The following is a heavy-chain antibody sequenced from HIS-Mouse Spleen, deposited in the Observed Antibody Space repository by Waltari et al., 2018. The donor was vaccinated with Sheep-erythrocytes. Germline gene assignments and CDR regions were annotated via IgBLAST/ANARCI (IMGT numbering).Heavy chain of an antibody. CDR2: IWNDGSNK. D-gene: IGHD3-10*01. CDR3: AKSPYGSGSYYYFDY. J-gene: IGHJ4*02. CDR1: GFTFSSYG. V-gene: IGHV3-33*06. Sequence: QVQLVESGGGVVQPGRSLRLSCAASGFTFSSYGMHWVRQAPGKGVEWVAVIWNDGSNKYDADSVKGRFTISRDNSKNTLYLQMNSLRAEDTAVYYCAKSPYGSGSYYYFDYWGQGTLVTVSS.